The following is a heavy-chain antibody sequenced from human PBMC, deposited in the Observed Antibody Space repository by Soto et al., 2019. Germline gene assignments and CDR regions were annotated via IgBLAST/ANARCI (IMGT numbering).Heavy chain of an antibody. V-gene: IGHV3-15*01. CDR3: TTDPLYYHYVWGSYLHFDY. CDR1: GFTFSNAW. J-gene: IGHJ4*02. CDR2: IKSKTDGGTT. Sequence: GGSLRLSCAASGFTFSNAWMSWVRQAPGKGLEWVGRIKSKTDGGTTDYAAPVKGRFTISRDDSKNTLYLQMNSLKTEDTAVYYCTTDPLYYHYVWGSYLHFDYSGQGTMVTVYS. D-gene: IGHD3-16*02.